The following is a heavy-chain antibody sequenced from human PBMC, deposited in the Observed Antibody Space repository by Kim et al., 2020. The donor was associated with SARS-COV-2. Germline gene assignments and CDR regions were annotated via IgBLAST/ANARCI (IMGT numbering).Heavy chain of an antibody. D-gene: IGHD7-27*01. V-gene: IGHV4-59*08. CDR3: ARHHRLALTEDDLNAFDI. Sequence: SETLSLTCTVSGGSISSYYWSWIRQPPGKGLEWIGYIYYSGSTNYNPSLKSRVTISVDTSKNQFSLKLSSVTAADTAVYYCARHHRLALTEDDLNAFDIWGQGTMVTVSS. CDR1: GGSISSYY. J-gene: IGHJ3*02. CDR2: IYYSGST.